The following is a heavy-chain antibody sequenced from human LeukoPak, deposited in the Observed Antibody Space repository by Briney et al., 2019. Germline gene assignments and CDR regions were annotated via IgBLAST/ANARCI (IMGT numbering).Heavy chain of an antibody. J-gene: IGHJ6*03. D-gene: IGHD4-11*01. CDR3: ARGRVSSSTWYSTYYYFFYMDF. V-gene: IGHV4-59*01. CDR1: DDSITMYY. CDR2: VDHTGST. Sequence: SETLSLTCTVSDDSITMYYWTWIRQPPGRGLEWIGYVDHTGSTKFNPSLNGRASISRDTSNNFFSLRLRSVTAADTAVYFCARGRVSSSTWYSTYYYFFYMDFWGKGTTVTVSS.